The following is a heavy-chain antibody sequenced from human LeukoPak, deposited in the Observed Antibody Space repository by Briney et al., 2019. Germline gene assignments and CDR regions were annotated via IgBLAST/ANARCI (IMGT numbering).Heavy chain of an antibody. CDR3: AKDLNLPARSGFDY. CDR1: GFTLSSYS. J-gene: IGHJ4*02. CDR2: ISSSSSYI. Sequence: GGSLRLSCAASGFTLSSYSMNWVRQAPGKGLEWVSSISSSSSYIHYTDSVKGRFTISRDNSKNTLYLQMNSLRAEDTAVYYCAKDLNLPARSGFDYWGQGTLVTVSS. D-gene: IGHD6-6*01. V-gene: IGHV3-21*01.